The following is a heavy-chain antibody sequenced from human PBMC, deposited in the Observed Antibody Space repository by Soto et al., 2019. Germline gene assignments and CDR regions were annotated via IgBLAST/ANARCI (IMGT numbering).Heavy chain of an antibody. Sequence: GGSLRLSCAASGFTFSSYAMSWVRQAPGKGLEWVSAISGSGDNTYYADSVKGRFTISRDNSKNTLYLQMNSLRAEDTAIYYCAKPNPRITMFRGVIMGEFDPWGQGTLVTVSS. J-gene: IGHJ5*02. CDR2: ISGSGDNT. D-gene: IGHD3-10*01. CDR1: GFTFSSYA. CDR3: AKPNPRITMFRGVIMGEFDP. V-gene: IGHV3-23*01.